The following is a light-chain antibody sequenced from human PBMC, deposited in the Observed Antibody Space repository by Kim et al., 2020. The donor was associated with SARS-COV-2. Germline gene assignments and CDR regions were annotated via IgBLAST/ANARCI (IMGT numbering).Light chain of an antibody. V-gene: IGKV1-12*01. CDR3: QRADSFPLG. Sequence: ASVGDRVTITCRASQDISSWLAWYQQKPGKAPKLLISAASSLQSGVPSRFSGSGSGTDFTLTISSLQPEDFSSYYCQRADSFPLGFGGGTKVDIK. CDR1: QDISSW. CDR2: AAS. J-gene: IGKJ4*01.